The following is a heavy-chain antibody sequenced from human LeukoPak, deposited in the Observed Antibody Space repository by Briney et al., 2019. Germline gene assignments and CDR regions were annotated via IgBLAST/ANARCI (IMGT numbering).Heavy chain of an antibody. CDR2: ISAYNGNT. J-gene: IGHJ4*02. V-gene: IGHV1-18*01. CDR1: GYTFTSYG. D-gene: IGHD6-6*01. CDR3: ARAINSGSRQVFYFDY. Sequence: ASVKVSCKASGYTFTSYGISWVRQAPGQGLEWMGWISAYNGNTNYAQKLQGRVTMTTDTSTSTAYMELRSLRSDDTAVYYCARAINSGSRQVFYFDYWGQGTLVTVSS.